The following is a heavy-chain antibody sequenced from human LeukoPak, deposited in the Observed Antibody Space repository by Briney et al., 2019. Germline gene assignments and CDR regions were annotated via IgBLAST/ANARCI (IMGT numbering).Heavy chain of an antibody. D-gene: IGHD6-19*01. CDR2: ISAFNGNS. V-gene: IGHV1-18*01. CDR3: ARSFIAEAATAYDY. J-gene: IGHJ4*02. CDR1: GYTFSSFG. Sequence: ASVKVSCKAYGYTFSSFGIGWVLQAPGQGPEWVGGISAFNGNSEYPQKVPHRVTVTIGPPTNIAYMELRNLRPDDTAVYYCARSFIAEAATAYDYWGQGTLVIVSS.